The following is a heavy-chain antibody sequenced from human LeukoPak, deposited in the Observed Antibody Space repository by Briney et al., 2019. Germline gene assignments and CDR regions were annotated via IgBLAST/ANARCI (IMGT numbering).Heavy chain of an antibody. Sequence: PGTSLRLSCAASGFTFSSGMHWVRQAPGKGLEWVAAISYDGIHKCYGDSVKGRFTISRDNSRNTLYLQMDSLKTEDTAVYYCAKGELHFNTCSFDYWGQGTLVTVSS. CDR1: GFTFSSG. D-gene: IGHD1-26*01. J-gene: IGHJ4*02. V-gene: IGHV3-30*18. CDR3: AKGELHFNTCSFDY. CDR2: ISYDGIHK.